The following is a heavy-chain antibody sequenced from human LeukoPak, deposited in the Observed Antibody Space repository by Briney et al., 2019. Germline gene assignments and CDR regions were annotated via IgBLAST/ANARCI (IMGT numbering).Heavy chain of an antibody. V-gene: IGHV1-8*01. D-gene: IGHD2-15*01. J-gene: IGHJ5*02. CDR2: IDPKNGNR. CDR1: GYTFINND. Sequence: ASVKVSCKASGYTFINNDINWVRQAPGQGLELMAWIDPKNGNRGYAQNFQVRVTMTTDTSISTAYMELSSLRSEDTAVYYCARSHTRKGFCGGGRCYPAVWWFDPWGQGTLVTVSS. CDR3: ARSHTRKGFCGGGRCYPAVWWFDP.